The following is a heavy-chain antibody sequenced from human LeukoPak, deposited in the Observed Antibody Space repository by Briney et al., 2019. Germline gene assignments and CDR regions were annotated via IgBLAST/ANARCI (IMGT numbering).Heavy chain of an antibody. CDR2: ISGSGGST. CDR3: AKDRGYCSSTSCYFWFDP. D-gene: IGHD2-2*03. V-gene: IGHV3-23*01. J-gene: IGHJ5*02. Sequence: TGGSLRLSCAASGFTFSSYSMNWVRQAPGKGLEWVSAISGSGGSTYYADSVKGRFTISRDNSKNTLYLQMNSLRAEDTAVYYCAKDRGYCSSTSCYFWFDPWGQGTLVTVSS. CDR1: GFTFSSYS.